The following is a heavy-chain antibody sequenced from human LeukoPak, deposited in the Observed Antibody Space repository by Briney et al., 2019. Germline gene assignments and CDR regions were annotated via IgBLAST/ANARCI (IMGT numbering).Heavy chain of an antibody. Sequence: GGSLRLSCAASGFTFSSYWMSWVRRAPGKGLEWVANIKQDGSEKYYVDSVKGRFTISRDNAKNSLYLQMDSLRAEDTAVYYCARDEFSYSGSYSFYWGQGTLVTVSS. CDR2: IKQDGSEK. CDR3: ARDEFSYSGSYSFY. D-gene: IGHD1-26*01. J-gene: IGHJ4*02. V-gene: IGHV3-7*03. CDR1: GFTFSSYW.